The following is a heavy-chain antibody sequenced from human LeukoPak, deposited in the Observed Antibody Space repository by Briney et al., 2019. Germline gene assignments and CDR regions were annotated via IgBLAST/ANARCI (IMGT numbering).Heavy chain of an antibody. J-gene: IGHJ4*02. D-gene: IGHD1-26*01. V-gene: IGHV4-39*01. Sequence: PSETLSLTCTVSGGSISSSSYYGGWIRQPPGKGLEWIGSIYNSASTYYNPSLKSRVTISVDTSKNQFSLKLSSVTAADTAVYYCARRRERRRTDRFDYFDYWGQGALVAVSS. CDR3: ARRRERRRTDRFDYFDY. CDR1: GGSISSSSYY. CDR2: IYNSAST.